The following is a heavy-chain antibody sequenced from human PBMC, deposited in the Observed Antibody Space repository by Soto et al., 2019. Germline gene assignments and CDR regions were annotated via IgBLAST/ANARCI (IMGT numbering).Heavy chain of an antibody. Sequence: SETLSLTCTVPGGSISSGDYYWSWIRQPPGKGLEWIGYIYYSGSTCYNPSLKSRVTISVDTSKNQFSLKLSSVTAADTAVYYCAAFLGAYWYFDLWGRGTLVTVSS. CDR2: IYYSGST. CDR3: AAFLGAYWYFDL. D-gene: IGHD1-26*01. J-gene: IGHJ2*01. V-gene: IGHV4-30-4*01. CDR1: GGSISSGDYY.